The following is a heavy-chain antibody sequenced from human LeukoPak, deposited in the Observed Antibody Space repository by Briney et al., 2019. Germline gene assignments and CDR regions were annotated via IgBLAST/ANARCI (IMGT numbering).Heavy chain of an antibody. Sequence: SETLSLTCTVSSGSISSYYWSWIRQPAGKGLEWIGRIYTSGSTNYNPSLKSRVTMSVDTSKNQFSLKLSSVTAADTAVYYCARDVMVRGEDWFDPWGQGTLVTVSS. D-gene: IGHD3-10*01. CDR2: IYTSGST. CDR3: ARDVMVRGEDWFDP. CDR1: SGSISSYY. J-gene: IGHJ5*02. V-gene: IGHV4-4*07.